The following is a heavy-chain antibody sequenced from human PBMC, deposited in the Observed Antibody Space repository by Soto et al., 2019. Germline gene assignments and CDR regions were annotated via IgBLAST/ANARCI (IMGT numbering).Heavy chain of an antibody. CDR1: GFTFSSYA. J-gene: IGHJ6*02. D-gene: IGHD3-3*01. V-gene: IGHV3-30-3*01. CDR2: ISYDGSNK. Sequence: QVQLVESGGGVVQPGRSLRLSCAASGFTFSSYAMHWVRQAPGKGLEWVADISYDGSNKYYADSVKGRFTISRDNSKNTLYLQKNSLRAEDTAVYYCARVKDYDFWSGMDVWGQGTTVTVSS. CDR3: ARVKDYDFWSGMDV.